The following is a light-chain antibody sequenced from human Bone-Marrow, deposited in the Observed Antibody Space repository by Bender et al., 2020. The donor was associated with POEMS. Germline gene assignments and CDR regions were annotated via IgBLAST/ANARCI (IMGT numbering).Light chain of an antibody. J-gene: IGLJ2*01. Sequence: SYELTQPPSVSVSPGQTASITCSGDELGNKYVSWYQQKPGQSPVLVIYQDTKGPSGIPERFSGSNSGITATLTISGTQPMDEADYYCQSYDSSLIVVFGGGTKLTVL. CDR2: QDT. CDR3: QSYDSSLIVV. CDR1: ELGNKY. V-gene: IGLV3-1*01.